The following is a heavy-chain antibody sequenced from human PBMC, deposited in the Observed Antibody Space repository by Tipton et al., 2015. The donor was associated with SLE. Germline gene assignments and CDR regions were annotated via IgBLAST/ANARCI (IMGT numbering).Heavy chain of an antibody. V-gene: IGHV4-61*10. CDR1: GGSISSGSYY. CDR3: ARSRIGLGYNFDMDV. CDR2: VYYRGST. Sequence: TLSLTCTVSGGSISSGSYYWSWIRQPAGKGLEWIGNVYYRGSTNYNPSLQSRVTISLDTSKTQFSLRLTSVTAADTAVYYCARSRIGLGYNFDMDVWGKGTTVTVSS. D-gene: IGHD7-27*01. J-gene: IGHJ6*03.